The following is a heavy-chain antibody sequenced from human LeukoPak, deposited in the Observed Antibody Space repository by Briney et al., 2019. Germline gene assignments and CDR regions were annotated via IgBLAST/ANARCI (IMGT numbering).Heavy chain of an antibody. CDR1: GFTFSSYS. J-gene: IGHJ6*02. D-gene: IGHD3-16*02. CDR2: ISSSSSTI. CDR3: ARSRNLLVGTYYYYYGMDV. Sequence: GRSLRLSCAASGFTFSSYSMNWVRQAPGKGLEWVSYISSSSSTIYYADSVKGRFTISRDNAKNSLYLQMNSLRAEDTAVYYCARSRNLLVGTYYYYYGMDVWGQGTTVTVSS. V-gene: IGHV3-48*04.